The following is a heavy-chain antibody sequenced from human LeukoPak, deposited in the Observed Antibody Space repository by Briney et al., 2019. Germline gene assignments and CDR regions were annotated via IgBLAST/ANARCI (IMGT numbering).Heavy chain of an antibody. CDR2: IIPSSGNI. V-gene: IGHV3-21*06. CDR1: GFTFSTYT. CDR3: GRDQDRGSYHDPIFDY. J-gene: IGHJ4*02. D-gene: IGHD1-26*01. Sequence: GGALRLSCAASGFTFSTYTMNCVRQAPGKGLECVSSIIPSSGNIYYADSMKGRFTISRDDAKNLLYLQMNRMRAEDTAVYYCGRDQDRGSYHDPIFDYWGQGTLVTVSS.